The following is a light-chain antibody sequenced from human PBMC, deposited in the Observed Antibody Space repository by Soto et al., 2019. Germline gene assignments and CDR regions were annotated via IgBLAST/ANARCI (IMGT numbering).Light chain of an antibody. CDR1: SSNLRAGCD. V-gene: IGLV1-40*01. CDR2: SSK. Sequence: QSVLTQPPSVSGAPGQRVTISCSGSSSNLRAGCDVHWYQQLPRTAAKLLIYSSKYRPSGVPDRFSASKSGTSASLAITGLLAEDEADYSCQSYDRSLSAYVFGTGTKVTVL. J-gene: IGLJ1*01. CDR3: QSYDRSLSAYV.